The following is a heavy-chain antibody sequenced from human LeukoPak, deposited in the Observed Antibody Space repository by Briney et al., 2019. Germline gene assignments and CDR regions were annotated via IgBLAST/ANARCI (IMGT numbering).Heavy chain of an antibody. CDR3: ASPVQPRDSGYDPRAFDY. Sequence: GASVKVSCKASGYTFTSYGISWVRQAPGQGLEWMGWLSAYNGNTNYAQKLQGRVTMTTDTSTSTAYMELSSVRSEDTAVYYCASPVQPRDSGYDPRAFDYWGQGTLVTVSS. V-gene: IGHV1-18*01. CDR1: GYTFTSYG. J-gene: IGHJ4*02. CDR2: LSAYNGNT. D-gene: IGHD5-12*01.